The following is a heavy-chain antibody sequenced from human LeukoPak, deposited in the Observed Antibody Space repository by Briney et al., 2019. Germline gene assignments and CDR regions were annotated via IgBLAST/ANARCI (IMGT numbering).Heavy chain of an antibody. CDR3: AKGSAGSGWYIGAFDI. CDR2: IRYDGSNK. V-gene: IGHV3-30*02. Sequence: GGSLRLSCAASGFTFTDFYMSWIRQAPGKGLEWVAFIRYDGSNKYYADSVKGRFTISRDNSKNTLYLKMNSLRAEDTAVYYCAKGSAGSGWYIGAFDIWGQGTMVTVSS. CDR1: GFTFTDFY. D-gene: IGHD6-19*01. J-gene: IGHJ3*02.